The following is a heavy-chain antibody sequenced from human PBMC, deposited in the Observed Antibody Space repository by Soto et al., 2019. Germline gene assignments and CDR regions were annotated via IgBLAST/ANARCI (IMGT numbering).Heavy chain of an antibody. CDR3: ARGDFLAALHGMGV. CDR2: IYYSGST. CDR1: GGSISSGDYY. V-gene: IGHV4-30-4*01. Sequence: QVQLQESGPGLVKPSQTLSLTCTVSGGSISSGDYYWSWIRQPPGKGLEWIGYIYYSGSTYYNPSLKSRVXXSVGTSQNQFSLKLRSVTAADTAVYYCARGDFLAALHGMGVWGQGTTVTVSS. D-gene: IGHD6-6*01. J-gene: IGHJ6*02.